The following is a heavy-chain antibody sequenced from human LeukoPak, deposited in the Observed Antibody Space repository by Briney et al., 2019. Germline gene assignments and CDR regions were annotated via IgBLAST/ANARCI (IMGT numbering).Heavy chain of an antibody. CDR2: IYSGGST. D-gene: IGHD1-26*01. CDR1: GFTVSSNY. Sequence: PGGSLRLSCAASGFTVSSNYMSWVRQAPGKGLEWVSVIYSGGSTYYADSVKGRFTISRDNSKNTLYLQMNSLRAEDTAVYYCARDTVDGGSYWMAFDIWGQGTMVTVS. J-gene: IGHJ3*02. CDR3: ARDTVDGGSYWMAFDI. V-gene: IGHV3-53*01.